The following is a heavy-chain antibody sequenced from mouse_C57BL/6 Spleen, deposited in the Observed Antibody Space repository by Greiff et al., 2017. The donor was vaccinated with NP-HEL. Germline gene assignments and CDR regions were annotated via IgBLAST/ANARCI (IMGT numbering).Heavy chain of an antibody. CDR1: GFNIKDDY. Sequence: VQLQQSGAELVRPGASVKLSCTASGFNIKDDYMHWVKQRPEQGLEWIGWIDPENGDTEYASKFQGKATITADTSSNTAYLQLSSLTSEDTAVYYCTTGRYYGSSSDYWGQGTTLTVSS. D-gene: IGHD1-1*01. CDR2: IDPENGDT. CDR3: TTGRYYGSSSDY. V-gene: IGHV14-4*01. J-gene: IGHJ2*01.